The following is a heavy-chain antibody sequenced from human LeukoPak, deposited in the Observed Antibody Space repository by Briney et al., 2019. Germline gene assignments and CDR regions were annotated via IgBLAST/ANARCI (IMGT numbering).Heavy chain of an antibody. CDR3: SVSMSTIDY. CDR2: VDPEDGEA. J-gene: IGHJ4*02. D-gene: IGHD2/OR15-2a*01. V-gene: IGHV1-69-2*01. CDR1: AYIFIDYY. Sequence: ASVKVSCKASAYIFIDYYIHWVQQAPGKGLEWMGRVDPEDGEAIYAEKFQDRVTLSADTSTDTSYMELSSLRAEDTAVYYCSVSMSTIDYWGQGTLVTVSP.